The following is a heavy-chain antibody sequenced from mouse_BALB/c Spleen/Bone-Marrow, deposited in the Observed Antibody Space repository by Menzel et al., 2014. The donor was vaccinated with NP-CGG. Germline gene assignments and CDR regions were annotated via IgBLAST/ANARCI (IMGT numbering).Heavy chain of an antibody. V-gene: IGHV1-47*01. J-gene: IGHJ4*01. CDR1: GYTFTTYP. D-gene: IGHD3-3*01. CDR3: ARKGPRNAMDY. CDR2: FHPFNDDT. Sequence: VQLQQSGAELVKPGASVMMPCKAFGYTFTTYPMEWMKQNHGKSLEWIGNFHPFNDDTKYNEKFKGKAKLTVEKSSSTVYLELSRLTSDDSAVYYCARKGPRNAMDYWGQGTSVTVSS.